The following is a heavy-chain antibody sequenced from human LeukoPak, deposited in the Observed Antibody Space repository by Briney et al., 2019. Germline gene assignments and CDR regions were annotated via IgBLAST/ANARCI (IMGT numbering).Heavy chain of an antibody. Sequence: SETLSLTCTVSGGSISSSSYYWGWIRQPPGKGLEWIGSIYYSGSTYYNPSLKSRVTISVDTSKNQFSLKLSSVTAADTAVYYCARQEMATITPKRGAFDYWGQGTLVTVSS. CDR3: ARQEMATITPKRGAFDY. D-gene: IGHD5-24*01. J-gene: IGHJ4*02. CDR2: IYYSGST. CDR1: GGSISSSSYY. V-gene: IGHV4-39*01.